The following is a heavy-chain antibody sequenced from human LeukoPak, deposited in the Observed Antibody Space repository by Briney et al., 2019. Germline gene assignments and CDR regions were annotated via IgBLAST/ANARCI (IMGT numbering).Heavy chain of an antibody. D-gene: IGHD2-15*01. CDR3: ARVLRYCSGGNCYSGGLGYMDV. Sequence: GRSLRLSCAASGFTFSNYAMHWVRQAPGKGLEWVAVILYDGDTKYYPDSVKGRFTISRDNAKNSLFLQMNSLRAEDTAVYYCARVLRYCSGGNCYSGGLGYMDVWGKGTTVTISS. CDR2: ILYDGDTK. V-gene: IGHV3-30*04. J-gene: IGHJ6*03. CDR1: GFTFSNYA.